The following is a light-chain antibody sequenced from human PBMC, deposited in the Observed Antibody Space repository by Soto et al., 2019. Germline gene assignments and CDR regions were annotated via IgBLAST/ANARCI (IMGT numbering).Light chain of an antibody. J-gene: IGLJ3*02. V-gene: IGLV2-14*03. CDR2: DVT. Sequence: QSALTQPASVSGSPGQSITISCTGTSSDVGGYDHVSWYQQHPGKAPKLIIYDVTVRPSGISRRFSGSKSDNTASLAVSGLQPEDEADYYCSSYTKKDTLLFGGGTQLTVL. CDR3: SSYTKKDTLL. CDR1: SSDVGGYDH.